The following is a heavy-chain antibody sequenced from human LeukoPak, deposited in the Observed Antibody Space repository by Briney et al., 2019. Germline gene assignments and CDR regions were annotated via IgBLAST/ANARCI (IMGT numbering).Heavy chain of an antibody. CDR2: IWYDGSNK. Sequence: GRCLRLSCAASGFTFSSYGMHWVRQAPGKGLEWVAVIWYDGSNKYYADSVKGRFTISRDNSKNTLYLQMNSLRAEDTAVYYCARGKTYDILTGPFDYWGQGTLVTVSS. CDR3: ARGKTYDILTGPFDY. D-gene: IGHD3-9*01. V-gene: IGHV3-33*01. J-gene: IGHJ4*02. CDR1: GFTFSSYG.